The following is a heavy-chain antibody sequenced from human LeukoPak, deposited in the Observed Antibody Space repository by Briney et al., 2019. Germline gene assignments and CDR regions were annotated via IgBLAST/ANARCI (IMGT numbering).Heavy chain of an antibody. CDR3: ARAPYSSSWYDDY. V-gene: IGHV3-23*01. Sequence: GGSLRLSCAASGFSFDIYALSWVRQAPGKGLEWVSAITGSGDTTYHAESLKGRFSISRDNSKNTLYLHMNNLRGDDTGVYYCARAPYSSSWYDDYWGQGTLVTVSS. D-gene: IGHD6-13*01. CDR2: ITGSGDTT. CDR1: GFSFDIYA. J-gene: IGHJ4*02.